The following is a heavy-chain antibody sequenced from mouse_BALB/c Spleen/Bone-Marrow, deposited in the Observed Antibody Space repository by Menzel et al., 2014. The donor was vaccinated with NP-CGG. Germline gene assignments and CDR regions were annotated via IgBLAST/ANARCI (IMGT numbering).Heavy chain of an antibody. Sequence: VKLQESGAELAKPGASVKMSCKASGYTFTSYWMHWVKQRPGQGLEWIGYINPSTGYTEYNQKFKDKATLTANKSSSTAYMHLSSLTTEDSAVYYCARAGGRRSSWFAYWGQGTLVTVSA. CDR2: INPSTGYT. CDR1: GYTFTSYW. CDR3: ARAGGRRSSWFAY. D-gene: IGHD1-1*01. V-gene: IGHV1-7*01. J-gene: IGHJ3*01.